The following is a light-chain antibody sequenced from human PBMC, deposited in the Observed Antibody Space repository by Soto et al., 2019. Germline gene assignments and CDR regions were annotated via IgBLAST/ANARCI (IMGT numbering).Light chain of an antibody. Sequence: QSVLTQPPSASGTPGQRVTISCSGSSSNIGNNTVNWYQQLPGTAPKLLIYDNNQRPSGVPDRFSGSKSGTSASLAISGLQSEDEADYHCASWDDSLNGPVFGGGTKVTVL. CDR1: SSNIGNNT. CDR3: ASWDDSLNGPV. V-gene: IGLV1-44*01. J-gene: IGLJ3*02. CDR2: DNN.